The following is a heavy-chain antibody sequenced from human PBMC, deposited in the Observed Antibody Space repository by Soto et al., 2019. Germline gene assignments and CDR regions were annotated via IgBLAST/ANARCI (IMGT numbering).Heavy chain of an antibody. D-gene: IGHD2-15*01. CDR2: ISWNSGSI. CDR3: AKDGGHYYDY. V-gene: IGHV3-9*01. Sequence: TGGSLRLSCAASGFTFDDYVMHWVRQAPGKGLEWVSGISWNSGSIGYADSVKGRFSISRDNAKNSLYLQMNSLRAEDTALYYCAKDGGHYYDYWGQGTLVTVSS. J-gene: IGHJ4*02. CDR1: GFTFDDYV.